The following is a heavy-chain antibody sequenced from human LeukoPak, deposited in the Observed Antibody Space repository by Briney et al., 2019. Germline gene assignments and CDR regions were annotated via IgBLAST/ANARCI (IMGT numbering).Heavy chain of an antibody. V-gene: IGHV1-46*04. D-gene: IGHD5-24*01. CDR1: GYSFTNYY. CDR3: ARASVEMATIRLRRSAFDI. Sequence: ASVKVSCKASGYSFTNYYMHWVRQAPGQGLEWMAIINPSGGSTTYAQKLKGRVTMTRDTSTSTVYMELSSLRSEDTAVYYCARASVEMATIRLRRSAFDIWGQGTMVTVSS. CDR2: INPSGGST. J-gene: IGHJ3*02.